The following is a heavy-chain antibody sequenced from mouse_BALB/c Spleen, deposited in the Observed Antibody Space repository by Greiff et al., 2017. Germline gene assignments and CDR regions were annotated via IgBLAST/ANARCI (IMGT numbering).Heavy chain of an antibody. J-gene: IGHJ3*01. CDR2: IDPENGNT. CDR3: ASAAPWGWFAY. V-gene: IGHV14-1*02. Sequence: LQQSGAELVRPGALVKLSCKASGFNIKDYYMHWVKQRPEQGLEWIGWIDPENGNTIYDPKFQGKATITADTSSNTAYLQLSSLTSEDTAVYYCASAAPWGWFAYWGQGTLVTVSA. CDR1: GFNIKDYY.